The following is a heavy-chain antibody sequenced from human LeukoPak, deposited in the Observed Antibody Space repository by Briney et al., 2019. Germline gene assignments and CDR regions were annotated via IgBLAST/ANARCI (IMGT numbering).Heavy chain of an antibody. CDR3: AKARLVYYYYYGMDV. V-gene: IGHV3-9*01. D-gene: IGHD6-19*01. J-gene: IGHJ6*02. Sequence: PGRSLRLSCAASGFTFDDYAMHWVRQAPGKGLEWVSGISWNSGSIGYADSVKGRFTISRDNAKNSLYLQMNGLRAEDTALYYCAKARLVYYYYYGMDVWGQGTTVTVSS. CDR1: GFTFDDYA. CDR2: ISWNSGSI.